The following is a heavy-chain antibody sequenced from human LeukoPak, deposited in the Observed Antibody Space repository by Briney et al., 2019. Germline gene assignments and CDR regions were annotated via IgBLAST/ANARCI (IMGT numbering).Heavy chain of an antibody. CDR1: GGSFSGYY. CDR2: INHSGST. Sequence: SETLSLTCAVYGGSFSGYYWSWIRQPPGKGLEWIGEINHSGSTNYNPSLKSRVTISVDTSKRQFSLKLSSVTAADTAVYYCARVSGWPPDYWGQGTLVTVSS. D-gene: IGHD6-19*01. V-gene: IGHV4-34*01. J-gene: IGHJ4*02. CDR3: ARVSGWPPDY.